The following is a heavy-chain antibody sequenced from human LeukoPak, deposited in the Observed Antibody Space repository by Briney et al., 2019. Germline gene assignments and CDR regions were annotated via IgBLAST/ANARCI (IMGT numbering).Heavy chain of an antibody. V-gene: IGHV3-13*01. J-gene: IGHJ3*02. D-gene: IGHD3-10*01. CDR2: IGTGGDT. CDR1: GFIFSNHD. CDR3: ARGGKYFGSGTYPFPLDI. Sequence: PGGSLRLSCAASGFIFSNHDMHWVRQATGKGLEWVSAIGTGGDTYYDASVKGRFTISRENAMNSLYLQLNSLRVGDTAVYYCARGGKYFGSGTYPFPLDIWGQGTMVTVSS.